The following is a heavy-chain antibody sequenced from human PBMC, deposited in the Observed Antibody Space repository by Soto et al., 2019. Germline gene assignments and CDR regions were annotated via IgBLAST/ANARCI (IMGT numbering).Heavy chain of an antibody. CDR2: IQYDGSKK. CDR3: AKDLEVVGANRWGYDS. V-gene: IGHV3-30*02. D-gene: IGHD1-26*01. Sequence: GGSLRLSCEASGFTFRNYGMHWVRQTPVKGLEWVAGIQYDGSKKYYAESVKGRFTISRDNSKNTLYLEIDNLRAEDTAVYYCAKDLEVVGANRWGYDSWGQGTLVTVSS. J-gene: IGHJ5*01. CDR1: GFTFRNYG.